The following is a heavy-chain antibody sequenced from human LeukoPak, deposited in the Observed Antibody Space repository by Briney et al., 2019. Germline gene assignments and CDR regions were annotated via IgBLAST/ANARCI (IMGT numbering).Heavy chain of an antibody. J-gene: IGHJ4*02. Sequence: PGGSLRLSCAASGFTFSSYAMHWVRQAPGKGLEWVAVISYDGSNKYYADSVKGRFTISRDNSKNTLYLQMNSLRAEDTAVYYCASSVVTPWDYFDYWGQGTLVTVSS. V-gene: IGHV3-30*04. D-gene: IGHD4-23*01. CDR3: ASSVVTPWDYFDY. CDR2: ISYDGSNK. CDR1: GFTFSSYA.